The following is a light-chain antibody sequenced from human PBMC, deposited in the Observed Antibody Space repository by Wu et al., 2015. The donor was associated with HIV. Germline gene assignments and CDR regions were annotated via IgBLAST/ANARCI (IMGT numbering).Light chain of an antibody. CDR3: QQYNSYPWT. CDR1: QSMSSW. CDR2: KAS. V-gene: IGKV1-5*03. J-gene: IGKJ1*01. Sequence: DIQTTQSPSTLSASVGDRVTITCRASQSMSSWLAWYQQKPGKAPKVLIYKASSLKSGVPSRFSGSGSGTEFTLTISSLQPDDFATYYCQQYNSYPWTFGQGTKVEIK.